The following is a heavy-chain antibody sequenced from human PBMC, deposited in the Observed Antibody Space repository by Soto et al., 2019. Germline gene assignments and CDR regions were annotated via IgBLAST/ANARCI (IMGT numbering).Heavy chain of an antibody. Sequence: VQLQESGPGLVKPSQTLSLTCTVSGGSISSGAYYWSWIRQHPGKGLEWIGYIYYSGSTYYNQSLKSRVTISVDTSKNQFSLKLSSVTAADTAVYYCAREYCTNGVCYPGYPNYVDVWGKGTTVTVSS. CDR1: GGSISSGAYY. CDR3: AREYCTNGVCYPGYPNYVDV. V-gene: IGHV4-31*03. D-gene: IGHD2-8*01. J-gene: IGHJ6*03. CDR2: IYYSGST.